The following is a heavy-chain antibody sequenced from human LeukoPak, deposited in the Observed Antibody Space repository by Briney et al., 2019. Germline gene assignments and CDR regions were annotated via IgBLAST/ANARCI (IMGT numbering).Heavy chain of an antibody. CDR3: ARAGTYYYYHMDV. V-gene: IGHV5-51*01. CDR2: IYPGDSDT. D-gene: IGHD6-19*01. Sequence: GESLKISCQGSGYTFTKYWIAWVRQMPGKGLEWIGIIYPGDSDTKYSPSFQGQVTISADKSLTTAYLQWTSLKASDTAIYYCARAGTYYYYHMDVWGKGTTVTVFS. J-gene: IGHJ6*03. CDR1: GYTFTKYW.